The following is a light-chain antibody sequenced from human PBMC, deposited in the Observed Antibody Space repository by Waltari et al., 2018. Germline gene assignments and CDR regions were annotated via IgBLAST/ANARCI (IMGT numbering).Light chain of an antibody. J-gene: IGKJ5*01. CDR3: QLRTSWPMT. CDR1: QRVSNS. CDR2: DAS. V-gene: IGKV3-11*01. Sequence: EVVLTQSPATLSLSPGERATLSCRASQRVSNSLAWYRQKPGQAPSLLIYDASTRAAGIPGRFSGSGSGTDFTLTISSLEPEDFAVYYCQLRTSWPMTFGQGTRLEIK.